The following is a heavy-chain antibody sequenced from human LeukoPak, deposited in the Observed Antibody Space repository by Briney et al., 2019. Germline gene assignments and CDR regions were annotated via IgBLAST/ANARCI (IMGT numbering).Heavy chain of an antibody. CDR2: ISGSGGGT. Sequence: GGSLRLSCEASGVTFSSYVMSWVRQAPGKGPEWVSGISGSGGGTYYADSVKGRFAISRDNSKNTLYLQMNSLRAEDTAVYYCAKVPYDFWSGYESYFDYWGQGTLVTVSS. CDR3: AKVPYDFWSGYESYFDY. CDR1: GVTFSSYV. J-gene: IGHJ4*02. V-gene: IGHV3-23*01. D-gene: IGHD3-3*01.